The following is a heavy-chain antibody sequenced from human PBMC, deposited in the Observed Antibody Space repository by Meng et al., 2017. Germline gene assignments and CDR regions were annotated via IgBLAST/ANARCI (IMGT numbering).Heavy chain of an antibody. J-gene: IGHJ4*02. V-gene: IGHV1-69*05. Sequence: SFMLSCKASGGSFSSYAISWVRQAPGQGLGWMGGIIPIFGTANYAQKFQGRVTITTDESTSTAYMELSSLRSEDTAVYYCARAVYYYDSSGNIVYYFDYWGQGTLVTVSS. CDR2: IIPIFGTA. CDR1: GGSFSSYA. D-gene: IGHD3-22*01. CDR3: ARAVYYYDSSGNIVYYFDY.